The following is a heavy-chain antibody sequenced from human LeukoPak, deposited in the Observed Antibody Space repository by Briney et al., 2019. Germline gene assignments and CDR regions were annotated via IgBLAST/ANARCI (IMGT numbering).Heavy chain of an antibody. D-gene: IGHD1-26*01. V-gene: IGHV3-30*04. J-gene: IGHJ4*02. CDR1: GFIFSDYA. CDR3: AREKVGATRYFDY. Sequence: TGGSLRLSCAASGFIFSDYAMHWVRQAPGKGLEWVAIISHDGSNKYHADSVKGRFTISRDNSKNTLYLQMNSLRAEDTAVYYCAREKVGATRYFDYWGQGTLVTVSS. CDR2: ISHDGSNK.